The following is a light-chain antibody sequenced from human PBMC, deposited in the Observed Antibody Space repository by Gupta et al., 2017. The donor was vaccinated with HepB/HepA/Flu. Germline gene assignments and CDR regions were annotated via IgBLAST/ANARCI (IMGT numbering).Light chain of an antibody. CDR1: QSISGN. CDR3: QQYYNWRPNT. CDR2: GAS. V-gene: IGKV3D-15*01. J-gene: IGKJ5*01. Sequence: EIVMTQSPATLSVSPGESVTLSCRSSQSISGNVAWYQQKPGQSPTLLIYGASTRAAGIPARFSGSEYGTYFSLTISSRQSEDLAIYYCQQYYNWRPNTFGQGTLMEIK.